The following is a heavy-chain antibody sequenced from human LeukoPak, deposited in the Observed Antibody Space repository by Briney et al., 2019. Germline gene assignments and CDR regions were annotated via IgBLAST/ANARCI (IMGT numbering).Heavy chain of an antibody. J-gene: IGHJ4*02. V-gene: IGHV3-33*01. D-gene: IGHD1-26*01. CDR1: GFTFSSYG. CDR3: ARGPGIRGIEYFDY. Sequence: PGRSLRLSCAASGFTFSSYGMHWVRQVPGKGLEWVAVIWYDGSDKYYADSVKGRFTISRDNSKNTLYLQMNSLRAEDTAVYYCARGPGIRGIEYFDYWGQGTLVTVSS. CDR2: IWYDGSDK.